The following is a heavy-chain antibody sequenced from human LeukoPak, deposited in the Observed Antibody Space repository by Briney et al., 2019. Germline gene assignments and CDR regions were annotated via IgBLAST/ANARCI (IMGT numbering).Heavy chain of an antibody. V-gene: IGHV3-21*01. CDR1: GFTFSSYS. D-gene: IGHD6-13*01. CDR2: ISSSSSYI. Sequence: GGSLRLSCAASGFTFSSYSMNWLRQAPGKGLEWVSSISSSSSYIYYADTVKGRFTISRDNAKNSLYLQMSSLRAEDTAVYYCASPRTAAGPRNDAVDIWGQGTMVTVSS. J-gene: IGHJ3*02. CDR3: ASPRTAAGPRNDAVDI.